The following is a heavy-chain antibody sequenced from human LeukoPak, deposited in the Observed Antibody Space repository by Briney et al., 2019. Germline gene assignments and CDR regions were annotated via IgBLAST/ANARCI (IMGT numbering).Heavy chain of an antibody. CDR1: GVSITSGGYY. CDR3: ARASGIEDY. CDR2: VYTSGST. J-gene: IGHJ4*02. V-gene: IGHV4-61*09. Sequence: SETLSLTCTVSGVSITSGGYYWMWIRQPAGKGLEWIGHVYTSGSTKYNPSLKTPASISLATSKHHFSLKVDSVTAADTAVYYCARASGIEDYWGQGTLVIVSS. D-gene: IGHD3-10*01.